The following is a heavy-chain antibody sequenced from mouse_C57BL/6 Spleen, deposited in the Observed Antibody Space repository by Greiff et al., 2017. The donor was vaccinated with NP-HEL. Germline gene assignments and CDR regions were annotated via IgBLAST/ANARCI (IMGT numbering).Heavy chain of an antibody. CDR3: ARKKDDYDGYYYAMDY. Sequence: QVQLQQSGPGLVQPSQSLSITCTVSGFSLTSYGVHWVRQSPGKGLEWLGVIWSGGSTDYNAAFISRLSISKDNSKSQVFFKMNSLQADDTAIYYCARKKDDYDGYYYAMDYWGQGTSVTVSS. D-gene: IGHD2-4*01. CDR1: GFSLTSYG. V-gene: IGHV2-2*01. CDR2: IWSGGST. J-gene: IGHJ4*01.